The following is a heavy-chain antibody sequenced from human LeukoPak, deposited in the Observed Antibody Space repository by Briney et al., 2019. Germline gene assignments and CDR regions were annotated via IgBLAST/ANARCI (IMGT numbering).Heavy chain of an antibody. CDR2: INPSDGST. CDR1: GYTFTSYY. Sequence: ASVKVSCKASGYTFTSYYMHWVRQAPGQGLEWMGIINPSDGSTSYAQKFQGRVTMTRDTSTSTVYMERSSLRSEDTAVYYCARGPYDILTGTLGYFDYWGQGTLVTVSS. V-gene: IGHV1-46*01. D-gene: IGHD3-9*01. CDR3: ARGPYDILTGTLGYFDY. J-gene: IGHJ4*02.